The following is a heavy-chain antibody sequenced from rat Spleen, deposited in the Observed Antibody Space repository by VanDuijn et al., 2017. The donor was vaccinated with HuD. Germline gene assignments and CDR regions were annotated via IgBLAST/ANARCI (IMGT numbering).Heavy chain of an antibody. J-gene: IGHJ3*01. Sequence: EVQLVESDGGLVQPGRSLKLSCAASGFTFSNYDMAWVRQAPTKGLEWVASISPSGGTTYYRDSVKGRFTVSRDNAESTLYLQMDSLRSEDTATYYCARRGSGYRLNWFAYWGQGTLVTVSS. CDR3: ARRGSGYRLNWFAY. V-gene: IGHV5S23*01. CDR2: ISPSGGTT. D-gene: IGHD4-3*01. CDR1: GFTFSNYD.